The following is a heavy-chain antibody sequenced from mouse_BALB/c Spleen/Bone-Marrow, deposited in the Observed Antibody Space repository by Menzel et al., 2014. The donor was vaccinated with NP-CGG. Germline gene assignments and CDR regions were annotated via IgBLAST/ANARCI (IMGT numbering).Heavy chain of an antibody. D-gene: IGHD1-1*01. J-gene: IGHJ2*01. CDR1: DYA. Sequence: DYAMHWVKQSHAKSLEWIGLISTYSGNTHYNQKFKGKATMTVDKSSSTAYMELARLTSEDSAIYYCARNFYGSAYFDFWGQGSTLTVSS. CDR2: ISTYSGNT. CDR3: ARNFYGSAYFDF. V-gene: IGHV1S137*01.